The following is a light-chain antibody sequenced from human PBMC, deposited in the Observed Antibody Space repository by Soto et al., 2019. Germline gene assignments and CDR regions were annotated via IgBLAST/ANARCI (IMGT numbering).Light chain of an antibody. CDR3: QQRSNWPSYT. Sequence: EIVLTQSPATLSLSPGERATLSCRASQSVSSYLAWYQQKPGQAPRLLIYDASNRATGIPARLSGSGSGTDLTLTISSLKPEDFAVYYCQQRSNWPSYTFGQGTKLEIK. J-gene: IGKJ2*01. CDR2: DAS. CDR1: QSVSSY. V-gene: IGKV3-11*01.